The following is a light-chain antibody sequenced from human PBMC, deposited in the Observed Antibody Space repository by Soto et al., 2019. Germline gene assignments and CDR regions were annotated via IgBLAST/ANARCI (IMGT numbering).Light chain of an antibody. Sequence: EIVLTQSPGTLSLSPGERATLSCRASQSVSSNYLAWYQQRPGQAPWLLIYDASSRATGVPDRFSGSGSGTDFTLTISRLEPEDFAVYYCHQYGGSPGTLGQGTKVEI. V-gene: IGKV3-20*01. CDR3: HQYGGSPGT. CDR2: DAS. J-gene: IGKJ1*01. CDR1: QSVSSNY.